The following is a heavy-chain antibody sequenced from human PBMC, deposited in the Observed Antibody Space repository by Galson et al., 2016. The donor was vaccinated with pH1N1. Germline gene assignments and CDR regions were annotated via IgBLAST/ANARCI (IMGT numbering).Heavy chain of an antibody. CDR1: GFTFRRYG. V-gene: IGHV3-30*02. Sequence: SLRLSCAVSGFTFRRYGLHWVRQAPGMGLEWLTSIRHDGSAKFYADSVKGRFSISRDNSKNVLYMEMNSLRPEDTAVYYCAKDVSGELIPSRIDLWGQGTLVTVSS. CDR2: IRHDGSAK. CDR3: AKDVSGELIPSRIDL. J-gene: IGHJ5*02. D-gene: IGHD3-10*02.